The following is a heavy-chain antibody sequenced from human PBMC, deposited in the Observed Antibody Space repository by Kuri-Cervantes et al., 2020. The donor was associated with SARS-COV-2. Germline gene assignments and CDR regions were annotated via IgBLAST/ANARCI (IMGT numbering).Heavy chain of an antibody. CDR1: GFTFSNYG. CDR2: IRYDGSNK. J-gene: IGHJ4*02. V-gene: IGHV3-30*02. CDR3: ANDQHGIVVVVAAIDS. D-gene: IGHD2-15*01. Sequence: GESLKISCVASGFTFSNYGMHWVRQAPGKGLEWVAFIRYDGSNKYYADSVKGRFTISRDNSKNTLYLQMNSLRAEDTAVYYCANDQHGIVVVVAAIDSWGQGTLVTVSS.